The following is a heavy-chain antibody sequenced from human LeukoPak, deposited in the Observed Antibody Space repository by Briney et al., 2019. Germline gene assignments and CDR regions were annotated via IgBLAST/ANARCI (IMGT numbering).Heavy chain of an antibody. CDR2: FYYSGST. J-gene: IGHJ3*02. V-gene: IGHV4-59*01. CDR1: GGSISSYY. D-gene: IGHD1-26*01. CDR3: ATHSGSYFGDAFDI. Sequence: PSETLSLTCTVSGGSISSYYWSWIRQPPGKGLEWIGYFYYSGSTNYNPSLKSRVTISVDTSKNQFSLKLSSVTAADTAVYYCATHSGSYFGDAFDIWGQGTMVTVSS.